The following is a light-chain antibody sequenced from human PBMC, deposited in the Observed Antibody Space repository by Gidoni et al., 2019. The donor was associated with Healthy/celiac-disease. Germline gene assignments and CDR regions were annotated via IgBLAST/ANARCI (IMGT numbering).Light chain of an antibody. CDR1: ALPKQY. J-gene: IGLJ2*01. CDR2: KDS. V-gene: IGLV3-25*03. CDR3: QSADSSGTYVV. Sequence: ELTQPPSVSVSPGQTARITCSGDALPKQYAYWYQQKPGQAPVLVIYKDSERPSGIPERFSGSSSGTTVTLTISGVQAEDEADYYCQSADSSGTYVVFGGGTKLTVL.